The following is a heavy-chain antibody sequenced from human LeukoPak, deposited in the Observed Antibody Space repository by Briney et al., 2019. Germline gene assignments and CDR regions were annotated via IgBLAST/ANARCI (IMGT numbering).Heavy chain of an antibody. D-gene: IGHD3-9*01. CDR1: GFTLSSYW. Sequence: GSLRLSCAASGFTLSSYWIHWVRQAPGKGLVWVSRSNSDGSITQYADSVKGRFTISRDNAKNTIYLQMNSLRAEDTAVYYCVRGSYDWYGMDYWGQGTLVTVSA. V-gene: IGHV3-74*03. J-gene: IGHJ4*02. CDR2: SNSDGSIT. CDR3: VRGSYDWYGMDY.